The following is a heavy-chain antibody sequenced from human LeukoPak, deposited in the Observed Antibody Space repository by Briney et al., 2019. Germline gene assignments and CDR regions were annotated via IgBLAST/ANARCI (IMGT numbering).Heavy chain of an antibody. D-gene: IGHD5-18*01. CDR2: INPSDGTT. CDR1: GYSFSSKY. J-gene: IGHJ6*02. CDR3: ARSDTAMVSPYGMDV. V-gene: IGHV1-46*01. Sequence: ASVKVSCKASGYSFSSKYIHWVRQGPGQGLEWLGIINPSDGTTVYAQNFQGRGTMTTDTSTRTVYMELSSLRAEDTAVYYCARSDTAMVSPYGMDVWGQGTTVTVPS.